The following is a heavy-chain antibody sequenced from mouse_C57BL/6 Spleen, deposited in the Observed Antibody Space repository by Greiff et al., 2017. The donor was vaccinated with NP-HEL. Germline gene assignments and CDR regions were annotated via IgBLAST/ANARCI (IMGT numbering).Heavy chain of an antibody. J-gene: IGHJ3*01. CDR2: IYPETGGT. CDR1: GYTFTDYE. Sequence: QVQLQQSGAELVRPGASVTLSCKASGYTFTDYEMHWVKQTPVHGLEWIGAIYPETGGTAYNQKFKGKAILTADKSSSTAYMELRSLTSEDSAVYYCTRGTDGYGAYWGQGTLVTVSA. V-gene: IGHV1-15*01. D-gene: IGHD2-2*01. CDR3: TRGTDGYGAY.